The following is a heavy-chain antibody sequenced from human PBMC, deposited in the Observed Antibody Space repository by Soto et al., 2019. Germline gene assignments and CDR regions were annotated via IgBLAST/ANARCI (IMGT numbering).Heavy chain of an antibody. CDR2: IYYSGST. J-gene: IGHJ4*02. CDR1: GGSISSGGYY. CDR3: ASGGDYVWGRETHSFDY. D-gene: IGHD3-16*01. V-gene: IGHV4-31*03. Sequence: QVQLQESGPGLVKPSQTLSLTCTVSGGSISSGGYYWSCIRQHPGKGLEWIGYIYYSGSTYYNPSLKCRVTISVDTSKNQFSLKLSSVTAADTAVYYCASGGDYVWGRETHSFDYWGQGTLVTVSS.